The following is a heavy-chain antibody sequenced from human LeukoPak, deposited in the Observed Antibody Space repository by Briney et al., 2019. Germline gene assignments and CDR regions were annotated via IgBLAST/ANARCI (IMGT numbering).Heavy chain of an antibody. Sequence: PGGSLRLSCAASGFTFSIYAMSWVRQAPGKGLEWVSAISGSGGSTYYADSVKGRFTISRDNSKNTLYLQMNSLRAEDTAVYYCAKQPGAVTTAFDYWGQGTLVTVSS. J-gene: IGHJ4*02. D-gene: IGHD4-17*01. CDR2: ISGSGGST. V-gene: IGHV3-23*01. CDR3: AKQPGAVTTAFDY. CDR1: GFTFSIYA.